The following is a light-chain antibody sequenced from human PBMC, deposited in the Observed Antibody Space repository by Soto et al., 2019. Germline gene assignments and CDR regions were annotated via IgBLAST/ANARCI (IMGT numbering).Light chain of an antibody. V-gene: IGKV3-11*01. CDR3: QQRSKWPLT. CDR2: GAS. Sequence: EIVLTQSPATLSLSPGERATLSCRASQSVSSYLAWYQQKPGQAPRLLIYGASTRATGVPARFSGSGSGTEFTLTISSLQSEDFAVYYCQQRSKWPLTFGGGTKVDIK. J-gene: IGKJ4*01. CDR1: QSVSSY.